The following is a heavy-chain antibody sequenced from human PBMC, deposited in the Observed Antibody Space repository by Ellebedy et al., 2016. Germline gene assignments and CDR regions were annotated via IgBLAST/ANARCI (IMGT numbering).Heavy chain of an antibody. Sequence: SETLSLXXTVSGGSISSSSYYWGWIRQPPGKGLEWIGSIYYSGSTYYNPSLKSRVTISVDTSKNQFSLKLSSVTAADTAVYYCARQCPSDDFWSGYYYYYYYMDVWGKGTTVTVSS. CDR3: ARQCPSDDFWSGYYYYYYYMDV. D-gene: IGHD3-3*01. CDR2: IYYSGST. V-gene: IGHV4-39*01. CDR1: GGSISSSSYY. J-gene: IGHJ6*03.